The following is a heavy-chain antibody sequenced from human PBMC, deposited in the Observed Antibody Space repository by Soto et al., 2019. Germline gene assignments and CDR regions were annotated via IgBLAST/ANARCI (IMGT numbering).Heavy chain of an antibody. J-gene: IGHJ4*02. CDR2: ISSSGSTI. CDR1: GFTFSSYG. Sequence: GGSLRHSCAASGFTFSSYGMNGGRQAPGKGLEWVSYISSSGSTIYYADSVNGRFTISRDNAKNSLYLQMNSLRAEDTAVYYCARTPDEWPPDYWGQGTLVTVSS. D-gene: IGHD3-3*01. V-gene: IGHV3-48*03. CDR3: ARTPDEWPPDY.